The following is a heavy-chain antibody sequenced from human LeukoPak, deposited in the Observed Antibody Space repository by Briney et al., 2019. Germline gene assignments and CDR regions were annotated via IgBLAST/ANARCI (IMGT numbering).Heavy chain of an antibody. Sequence: GGSLRLSCAASGFTFSSYGMHWVRQAPGKGLEWVAVISYDGSNKYYADSVKGRFTISRDNSKNTLYLQMNSLRAEDTAVYYCAKGLMVAGTGNWFDPWGQGTLVTVSS. J-gene: IGHJ5*02. CDR1: GFTFSSYG. CDR2: ISYDGSNK. D-gene: IGHD6-19*01. CDR3: AKGLMVAGTGNWFDP. V-gene: IGHV3-30*18.